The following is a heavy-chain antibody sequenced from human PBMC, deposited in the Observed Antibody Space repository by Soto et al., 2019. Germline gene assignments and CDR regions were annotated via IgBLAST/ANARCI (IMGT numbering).Heavy chain of an antibody. CDR1: GFTFSSYG. Sequence: QVQLVESGGGVVQPGRSLRLSCAASGFTFSSYGMHWVRQAPGKGLEWVAVIWYDGSNKYYADSVKGRFTISRDNSKNTPYLQMNSLRAEDTAVYYCARAPGSTDPWGQGSLVTVSS. J-gene: IGHJ5*02. CDR3: ARAPGSTDP. V-gene: IGHV3-33*01. D-gene: IGHD3-10*01. CDR2: IWYDGSNK.